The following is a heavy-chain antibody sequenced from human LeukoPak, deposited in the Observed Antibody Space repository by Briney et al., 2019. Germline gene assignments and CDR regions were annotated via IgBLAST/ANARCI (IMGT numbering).Heavy chain of an antibody. V-gene: IGHV4-30-4*08. J-gene: IGHJ6*03. CDR1: GDSISSGDSY. CDR2: IYDSATT. D-gene: IGHD2-2*01. Sequence: PSQTLSLTCIVSGDSISSGDSYWSWIRPPPRKGLEWIGYIYDSATTSYNPSLKSRLTISVDTSKNQFSLNLTSVTAADTAVYYCARAPCSTTRCSLLDYYMDVWGKGTTVTVSS. CDR3: ARAPCSTTRCSLLDYYMDV.